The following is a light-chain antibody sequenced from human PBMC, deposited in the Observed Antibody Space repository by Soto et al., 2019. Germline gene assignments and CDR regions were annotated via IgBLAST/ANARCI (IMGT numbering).Light chain of an antibody. J-gene: IGKJ1*01. Sequence: DIVLTQSPLRIAVTPGRPASFSCESSESLLHSDRNTYLSWLHQRPGQPPRLLIYQISERFIDVPDGISGHWATTLFTLAISLVEVEVVRTFFYMPSSSYWSFGHGTKVQFK. CDR3: MPSSSYWS. CDR1: ESLLHSDRNTY. CDR2: QIS. V-gene: IGKV2-24*01.